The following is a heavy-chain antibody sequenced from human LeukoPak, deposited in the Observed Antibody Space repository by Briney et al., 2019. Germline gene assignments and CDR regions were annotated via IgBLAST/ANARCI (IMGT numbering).Heavy chain of an antibody. CDR1: GFTFTTYA. CDR2: ISYDGSNK. V-gene: IGHV3-30*18. D-gene: IGHD2-2*01. CDR3: AKDGAYCSSTNCYFSY. J-gene: IGHJ4*02. Sequence: PGGSLRLSCAASGFTFTTYAMSWVRQAPGKGLEWVAVISYDGSNKYYADSVKGRFTISRDNSKNTLYLQMNSLRAEDTAVYYCAKDGAYCSSTNCYFSYWGQGTLVTVSS.